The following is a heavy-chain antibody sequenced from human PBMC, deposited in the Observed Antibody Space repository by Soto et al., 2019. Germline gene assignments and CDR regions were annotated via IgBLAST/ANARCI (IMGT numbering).Heavy chain of an antibody. V-gene: IGHV4-34*01. J-gene: IGHJ4*02. Sequence: SETLSLTCAVYGGSFSGYYCSWIRQHPGKGLEWIGEINHSGSTNYNPSLKSRVTISVDTSENQFSLKLSSVTAADTAVYYCARESPVGTIFGVVSDYWGQGTLVTVSS. CDR2: INHSGST. CDR3: ARESPVGTIFGVVSDY. D-gene: IGHD3-3*01. CDR1: GGSFSGYY.